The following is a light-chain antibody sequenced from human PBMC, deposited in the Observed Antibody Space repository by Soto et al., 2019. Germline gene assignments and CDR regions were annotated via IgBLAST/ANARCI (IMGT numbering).Light chain of an antibody. CDR2: GAS. J-gene: IGKJ1*01. CDR3: QQYGSSLWT. V-gene: IGKV3-20*01. Sequence: EIVLTQSPGTLSVSPGERATLSCRASQSVSSSYLAWYQQKPGQAPRLLIYGASSRATGIPDRFSGSGSGTDFTLTISRLEPEYFAVYYCQQYGSSLWTFGQGTKVDIK. CDR1: QSVSSSY.